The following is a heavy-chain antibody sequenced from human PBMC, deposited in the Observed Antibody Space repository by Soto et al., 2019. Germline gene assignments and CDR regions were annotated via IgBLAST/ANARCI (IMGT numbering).Heavy chain of an antibody. D-gene: IGHD3-16*02. CDR1: GFTFSSSG. J-gene: IGHJ4*02. CDR3: ARRVPYRLYIDY. CDR2: IWYDGSNK. V-gene: IGHV3-33*01. Sequence: TGGSLRLSCAASGFTFSSSGMHWVRQAPGKGLEWVAVIWYDGSNKYYADSVKGRFTISRDNSKNTLYLQMNSLRAEDTAVYYCARRVPYRLYIDYWGQGTLVTVSS.